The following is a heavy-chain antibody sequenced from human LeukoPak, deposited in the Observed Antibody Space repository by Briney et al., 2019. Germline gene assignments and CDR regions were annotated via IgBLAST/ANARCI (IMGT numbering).Heavy chain of an antibody. CDR2: INPNSGGT. CDR1: GYTFTGYY. V-gene: IGHV1-2*02. Sequence: ASVKVSCKASGYTFTGYYMHWVRQAAGQGLEWMGWINPNSGGTNYAQKFQGRVTMTRDTSISTAYTELSRLRSDDTAEYYCARDHGYSYDDGLDYWGQGTLVTVSS. CDR3: ARDHGYSYDDGLDY. J-gene: IGHJ4*02. D-gene: IGHD5-18*01.